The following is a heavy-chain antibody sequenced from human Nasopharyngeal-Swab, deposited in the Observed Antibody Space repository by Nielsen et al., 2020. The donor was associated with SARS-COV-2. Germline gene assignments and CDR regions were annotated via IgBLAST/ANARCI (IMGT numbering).Heavy chain of an antibody. CDR3: ARAPPGIQLWLPWYFDL. CDR2: ISSSSSTI. D-gene: IGHD5-18*01. Sequence: GGSLRLSCAASGFTFSSYSMNWVRQAPGKGLEWVSYISSSSSTIYYADPVKGRFTISRDNAKNSLYLQMNSLRDEDTAVYYCARAPPGIQLWLPWYFDLWGRGTLVTVSS. J-gene: IGHJ2*01. V-gene: IGHV3-48*02. CDR1: GFTFSSYS.